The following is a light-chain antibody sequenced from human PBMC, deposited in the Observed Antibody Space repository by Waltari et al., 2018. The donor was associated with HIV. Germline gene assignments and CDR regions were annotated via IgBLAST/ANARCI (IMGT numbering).Light chain of an antibody. J-gene: IGLJ1*01. CDR1: SSDVGDYNY. Sequence: QSALTQPASVSGSPGQSITISCTGTSSDVGDYNYVSWYQQHPGKAPKLSIYDVSNRPSGVSTRFSGSKSGNTASLTISGLQTEDEADYYCSSYTSSSTRVFGTGTKVTVL. V-gene: IGLV2-14*01. CDR2: DVS. CDR3: SSYTSSSTRV.